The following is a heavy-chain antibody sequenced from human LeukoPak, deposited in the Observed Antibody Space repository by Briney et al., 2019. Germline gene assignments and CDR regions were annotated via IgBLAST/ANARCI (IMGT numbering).Heavy chain of an antibody. Sequence: KPGRSLRLSCAASGFTFSSYGMHWVRQAPGKGLEWVSSISSSSSYIYYADSVKGRFTISRDNAKNSLYLQMNSLRAEDTAVYYCARVLKVGATHDPFDYWGQGTLVTVSS. CDR1: GFTFSSYG. J-gene: IGHJ4*02. D-gene: IGHD1-26*01. CDR2: ISSSSSYI. CDR3: ARVLKVGATHDPFDY. V-gene: IGHV3-21*01.